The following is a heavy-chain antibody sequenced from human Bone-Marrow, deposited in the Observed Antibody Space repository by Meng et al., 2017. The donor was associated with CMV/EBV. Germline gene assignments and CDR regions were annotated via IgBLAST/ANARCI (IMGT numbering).Heavy chain of an antibody. V-gene: IGHV3-53*01. D-gene: IGHD3-10*01. CDR3: ARASPLSGSFA. J-gene: IGHJ5*02. Sequence: GESLKISCAASGSTVSSNYMSWVRQAPGKGLEWVSVIYSGGSTYYADSVKGRFTISRDNSKNTMYLQMNSLRGEDTAVYYCARASPLSGSFAWGQGTLVTVSS. CDR1: GSTVSSNY. CDR2: IYSGGST.